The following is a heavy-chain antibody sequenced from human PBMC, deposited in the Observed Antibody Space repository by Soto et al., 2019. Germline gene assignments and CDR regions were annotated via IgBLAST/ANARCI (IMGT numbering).Heavy chain of an antibody. J-gene: IGHJ4*02. CDR2: LKSEAAGGTT. V-gene: IGHV3-15*01. D-gene: IGHD3-22*01. CDR1: GYTFTDYD. CDR3: SYDSSRGDY. Sequence: SCKASGYTFTDYDINWVRQAPGKGLEWVGRLKSEAAGGTTDYAAPVKGRFTISRDDSKNTLYLQMNSLKTDDTAVYYCSYDSSRGDYWGLGTLVTVSS.